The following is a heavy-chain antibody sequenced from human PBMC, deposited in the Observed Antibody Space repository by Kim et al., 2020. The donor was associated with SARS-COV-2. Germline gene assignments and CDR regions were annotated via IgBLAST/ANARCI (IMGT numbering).Heavy chain of an antibody. CDR3: ARFGEGGYGMDV. D-gene: IGHD3-16*01. CDR2: ILHSGST. J-gene: IGHJ6*02. Sequence: TLSLTCTVSGGSISSGGYYWSWIRQHPGNGLEWIGYILHSGSTYYSPSLKSRLTTSVDTSKNQFSLKLSSVTAADTAVYYCARFGEGGYGMDVWGQGTTVTVSS. CDR1: GGSISSGGYY. V-gene: IGHV4-31*03.